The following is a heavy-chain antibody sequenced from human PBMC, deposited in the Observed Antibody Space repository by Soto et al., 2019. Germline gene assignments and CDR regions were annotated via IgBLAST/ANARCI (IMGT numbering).Heavy chain of an antibody. CDR3: ARDQAITMVRGVPGY. D-gene: IGHD3-10*01. V-gene: IGHV1-2*02. Sequence: ASVKVSCKASGYTLTGYYMHWVRQAPGQGLEWMGWINPNSGGTNYAQKFQGRVTMTRDTSISTAYMELSRLRSDDTAVYYCARDQAITMVRGVPGYWGQGTLVTVSS. CDR2: INPNSGGT. CDR1: GYTLTGYY. J-gene: IGHJ4*02.